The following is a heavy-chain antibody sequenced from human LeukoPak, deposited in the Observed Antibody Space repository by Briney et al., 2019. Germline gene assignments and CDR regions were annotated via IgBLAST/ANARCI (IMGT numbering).Heavy chain of an antibody. CDR2: IYYSGST. CDR3: ARGYDSSGYYYGPSLFDY. J-gene: IGHJ4*02. D-gene: IGHD3-22*01. V-gene: IGHV4-31*03. Sequence: SETLSLTCTVFGGSISSGGYYWSWIRQHPGKGLEWIGYIYYSGSTYYNPSLKSRVTISVDTSKNQFSLKLSSVTAADTAVYYCARGYDSSGYYYGPSLFDYWGQGTLVTVSS. CDR1: GGSISSGGYY.